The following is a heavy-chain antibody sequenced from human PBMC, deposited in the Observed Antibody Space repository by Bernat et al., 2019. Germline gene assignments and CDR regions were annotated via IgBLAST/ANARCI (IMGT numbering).Heavy chain of an antibody. J-gene: IGHJ4*02. D-gene: IGHD5-12*01. CDR2: IYYSGST. Sequence: QLQLQESGPGLVKPSETLSLTCTVSGGSISSSSYYWGWIRQPPGEGLEWIGSIYYSGSTYYHPSLKSRVTISVDTSTNPFSLKLSSVTAADTAVYYFAVPFSGYDLYYFDYWGQGTLVTVSS. CDR1: GGSISSSSYY. CDR3: AVPFSGYDLYYFDY. V-gene: IGHV4-39*01.